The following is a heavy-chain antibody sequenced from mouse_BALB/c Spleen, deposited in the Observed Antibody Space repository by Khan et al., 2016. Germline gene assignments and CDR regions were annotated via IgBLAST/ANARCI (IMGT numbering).Heavy chain of an antibody. CDR3: AIPYGSSCVGCAY. CDR1: GYSFTGYY. D-gene: IGHD1-1*01. V-gene: IGHV1S34*01. J-gene: IGHJ3*01. CDR2: ITSYNGAT. Sequence: LVKTGASVKISCKASGYSFTGYYMHWVKQSHGKSLEWIGYITSYNGATSYNQKFKGKATFTVDTSSSTAYMQFNSLTSADSAVFDCAIPYGSSCVGCAYWGQGTLVTVSA.